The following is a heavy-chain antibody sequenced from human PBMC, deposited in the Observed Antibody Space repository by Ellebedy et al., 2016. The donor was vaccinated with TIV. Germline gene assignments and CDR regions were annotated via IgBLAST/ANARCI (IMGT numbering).Heavy chain of an antibody. J-gene: IGHJ3*02. Sequence: MPSETLSLTCTVSGGSITSHYWSWIRQSPGKGLEWIAYMYHAETPRYNSSLKSRVTISIDTSKDQFSLRLSSLTAADTAVYYCARHKSFVLMSSGAFDMWGQGTLVTVSS. CDR3: ARHKSFVLMSSGAFDM. V-gene: IGHV4-59*08. CDR2: MYHAETP. D-gene: IGHD2-8*01. CDR1: GGSITSHY.